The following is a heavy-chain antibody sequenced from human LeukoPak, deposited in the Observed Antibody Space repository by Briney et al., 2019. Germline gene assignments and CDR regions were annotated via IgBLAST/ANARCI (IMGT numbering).Heavy chain of an antibody. V-gene: IGHV3-11*01. J-gene: IGHJ3*02. Sequence: PGGSLRLSCAASGFTFSNYYMSWIRQAPGKGREWVAYMSSSGSKIYYADSVKGRFTISRYNATNSLYLQMNSLRAEDTGVYDCARGIAVTGYDAFEIWGQGTMVTVSS. CDR3: ARGIAVTGYDAFEI. CDR2: MSSSGSKI. D-gene: IGHD6-19*01. CDR1: GFTFSNYY.